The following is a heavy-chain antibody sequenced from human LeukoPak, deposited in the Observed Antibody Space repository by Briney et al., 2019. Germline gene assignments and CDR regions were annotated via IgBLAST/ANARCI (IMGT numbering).Heavy chain of an antibody. D-gene: IGHD2-15*01. J-gene: IGHJ6*03. CDR2: IYYSGST. CDR3: ARTTEGYCRGGSCYYYYYYMDV. V-gene: IGHV4-59*01. CDR1: GGSISSYY. Sequence: PSETLSLTCTVSGGSISSYYWSWIRQPPGKGLEGIGYIYYSGSTNYNPSLKSRVTISVDTSKNQFSLKLSSVTAADTAVYYCARTTEGYCRGGSCYYYYYYMDVWGKGTTVTVSS.